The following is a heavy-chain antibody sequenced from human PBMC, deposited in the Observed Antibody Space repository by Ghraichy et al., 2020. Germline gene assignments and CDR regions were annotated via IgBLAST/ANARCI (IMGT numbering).Heavy chain of an antibody. D-gene: IGHD1-1*01. J-gene: IGHJ4*02. Sequence: GSLSLTCTVSGGSISGYYCSWIRQPPGKGLEWIGYIYYNGGTNYNPSLKGRVTISGDTSKNQISLKLTSMTAADTAVYYCVGGYNFDYWGQGTLVTVSS. CDR3: VGGYNFDY. CDR2: IYYNGGT. CDR1: GGSISGYY. V-gene: IGHV4-59*08.